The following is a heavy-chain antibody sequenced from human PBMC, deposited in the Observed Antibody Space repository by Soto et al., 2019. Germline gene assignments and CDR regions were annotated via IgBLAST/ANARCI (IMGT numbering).Heavy chain of an antibody. Sequence: GGSLRLSCAASGFTFSSYGMHWVRQAPGKGLEWVAVIWYDGSNKYYADSVKGRFTISRDNSKNTLYLQMNSLRDEDTAVYYCERYSGSAFDYWGQGTLVTVSS. CDR1: GFTFSSYG. CDR2: IWYDGSNK. J-gene: IGHJ4*02. D-gene: IGHD1-26*01. V-gene: IGHV3-33*01. CDR3: ERYSGSAFDY.